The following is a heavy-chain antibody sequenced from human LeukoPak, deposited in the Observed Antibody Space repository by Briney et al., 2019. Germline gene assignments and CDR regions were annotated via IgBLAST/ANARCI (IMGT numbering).Heavy chain of an antibody. J-gene: IGHJ4*02. CDR2: IKDDGSAK. V-gene: IGHV3-7*01. D-gene: IGHD3-10*01. Sequence: PGGSLRLSCTVSGFTFSNFWMSWVRQAPGKGLERVANIKDDGSAKFYLASVEGRFTISRDNAKSSLYLQMNSLRVEDTAVYFCARVSGVIYFDYWGQGALVTVSS. CDR1: GFTFSNFW. CDR3: ARVSGVIYFDY.